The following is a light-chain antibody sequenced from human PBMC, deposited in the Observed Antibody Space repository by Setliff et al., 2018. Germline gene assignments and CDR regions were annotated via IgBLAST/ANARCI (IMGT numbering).Light chain of an antibody. CDR2: RFS. Sequence: QSALTQPPSVSGAPGHTVTISCTGSSSNIGATYDVHWYQHVPGTAPKLLLYRFSNRPSGVPHRFSGSTSGTSASLAITGLQVEDEADYYCSSYRGVTHYIFGSGTKVTVL. V-gene: IGLV1-40*01. CDR1: SSNIGATYD. J-gene: IGLJ1*01. CDR3: SSYRGVTHYI.